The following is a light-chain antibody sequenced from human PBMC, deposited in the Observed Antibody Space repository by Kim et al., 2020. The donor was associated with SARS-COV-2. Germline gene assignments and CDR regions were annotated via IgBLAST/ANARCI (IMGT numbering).Light chain of an antibody. V-gene: IGLV2-14*03. CDR3: SSYTSSNTVV. CDR1: SSDVGGYNY. J-gene: IGLJ2*01. CDR2: DVS. Sequence: QSALTQPASVSGSPGQSITISCTGTSSDVGGYNYVSWYQQHPGKAPKLMIYDVSNRPSGVSTRFSGSKSGNTASLTISGLQAEDEADYYCSSYTSSNTVVFGGGTQLTVL.